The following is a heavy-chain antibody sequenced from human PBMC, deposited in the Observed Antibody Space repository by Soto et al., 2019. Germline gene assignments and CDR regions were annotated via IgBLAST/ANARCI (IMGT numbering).Heavy chain of an antibody. Sequence: TLSLTCTVSDGSSRSSSYYCSWIHQPPGKGLEWIGSIYYSGSTYYNPSLKSRVTISVDTSKNQFSLKLSSVTAADTAVYYCASVSGSYQDYYFDYWGQGTLVTVSS. V-gene: IGHV4-39*01. D-gene: IGHD1-26*01. CDR2: IYYSGST. J-gene: IGHJ4*02. CDR3: ASVSGSYQDYYFDY. CDR1: DGSSRSSSYY.